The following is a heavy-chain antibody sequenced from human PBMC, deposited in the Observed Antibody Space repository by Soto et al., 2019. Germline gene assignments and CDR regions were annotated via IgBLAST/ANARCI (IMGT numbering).Heavy chain of an antibody. D-gene: IGHD2-21*01. Sequence: GGSLRLSCEVSGLTFSKFEMTWVRQAPGQGLEWVSSISSDGATIYYADSVKGRFTISRDNDKNLLYLQMNSLKGEDTATYYCVRVGIVARPYWGQGTPVTVSS. CDR3: VRVGIVARPY. CDR1: GLTFSKFE. CDR2: ISSDGATI. J-gene: IGHJ4*02. V-gene: IGHV3-48*03.